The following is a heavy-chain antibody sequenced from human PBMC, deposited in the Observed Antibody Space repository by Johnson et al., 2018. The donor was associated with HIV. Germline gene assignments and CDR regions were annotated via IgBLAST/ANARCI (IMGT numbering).Heavy chain of an antibody. J-gene: IGHJ3*02. V-gene: IGHV3-30*02. CDR1: GFSFSSYG. CDR2: IQYDGSKK. D-gene: IGHD3-9*01. Sequence: QVQLVESGGGVVQPGGSLRLSCAASGFSFSSYGMHWDRQAPGQGLEWVTFIQYDGSKKNYAVSVKGRFTISRDNSKNTLYLQMNSLRAEDTAVYYCARGYILTGYSGAFDMWGQGTMVTVSS. CDR3: ARGYILTGYSGAFDM.